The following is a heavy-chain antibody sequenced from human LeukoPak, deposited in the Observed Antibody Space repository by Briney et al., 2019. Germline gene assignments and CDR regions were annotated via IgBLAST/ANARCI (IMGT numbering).Heavy chain of an antibody. CDR2: ISYDGSNK. V-gene: IGHV3-30*03. CDR3: ASFRATIAARRRDYYGMDV. J-gene: IGHJ6*02. CDR1: GFTFSSYG. D-gene: IGHD6-6*01. Sequence: PGRSLRLSCAASGFTFSSYGMHWVRQAPGKGLEWEAAISYDGSNKYYADSVKGRFTISRDNSKNTLYLQMNSLRAEDTAVYYCASFRATIAARRRDYYGMDVWGQGTTVTVSS.